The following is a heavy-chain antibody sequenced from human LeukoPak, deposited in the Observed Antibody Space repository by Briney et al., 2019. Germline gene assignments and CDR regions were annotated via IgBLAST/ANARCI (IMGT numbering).Heavy chain of an antibody. J-gene: IGHJ4*02. CDR3: ARARGLRYFTDY. CDR2: ISSSSSYI. CDR1: GFTFNSYP. Sequence: GGSLRLSCAASGFTFNSYPMSWVRQAPGKGLEWVSSISSSSSYIYYADSVKGRFTISRDNAKNSLYLQMNSLRAEDTAVYYCARARGLRYFTDYWGQGTLVTVSS. D-gene: IGHD3-9*01. V-gene: IGHV3-21*01.